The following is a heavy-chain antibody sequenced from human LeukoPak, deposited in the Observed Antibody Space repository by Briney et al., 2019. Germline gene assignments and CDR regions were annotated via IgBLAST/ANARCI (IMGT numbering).Heavy chain of an antibody. CDR3: ARDRTYSRA. Sequence: ASVTVSCKASVYDFTTSDITWVRQVTGQGLEWMGWMNSNSGNTNYAQKFRGRLTLTGSTSISKAYMEMSSLRFEDTAVYYCARDRTYSRAWGQGTLVTVSS. J-gene: IGHJ5*02. CDR1: VYDFTTSD. D-gene: IGHD2-15*01. V-gene: IGHV1-8*01. CDR2: MNSNSGNT.